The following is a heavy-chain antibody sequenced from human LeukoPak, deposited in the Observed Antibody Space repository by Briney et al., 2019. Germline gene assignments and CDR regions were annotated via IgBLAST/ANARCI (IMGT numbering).Heavy chain of an antibody. D-gene: IGHD1-26*01. CDR2: IKKDGSEK. J-gene: IGHJ6*03. V-gene: IGHV3-7*01. CDR3: AKGGTYGDYYMDV. CDR1: GFTFSSHW. Sequence: GGSLRLSCAASGFTFSSHWMSWVRQAPGKGLEWVANIKKDGSEKYYVDAVKGRFTISRDNSESTLYLQMNSLRAEDTAVYFCAKGGTYGDYYMDVWGKGTTVTISS.